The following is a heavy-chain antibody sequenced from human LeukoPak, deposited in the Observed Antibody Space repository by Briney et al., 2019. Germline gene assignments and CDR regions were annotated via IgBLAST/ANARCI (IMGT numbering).Heavy chain of an antibody. CDR1: GFTFSSCT. Sequence: GGSLRLSCAASGFTFSSCTMNWVRQAPGKGLEWVSSISSSSSHIYYADSVKGRFTISRDNAKNPLYLQMNSLRAEDTAVYYCARVVPGTGFFYWGQGTLVTVSS. D-gene: IGHD2-8*02. CDR3: ARVVPGTGFFY. V-gene: IGHV3-21*01. CDR2: ISSSSSHI. J-gene: IGHJ4*02.